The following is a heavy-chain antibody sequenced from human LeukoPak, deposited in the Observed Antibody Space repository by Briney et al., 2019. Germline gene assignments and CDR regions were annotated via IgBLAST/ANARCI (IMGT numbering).Heavy chain of an antibody. CDR3: VAAAAAALFDY. CDR1: GYTFTSYA. V-gene: IGHV1-69*13. CDR2: IIPIFGTA. D-gene: IGHD6-13*01. Sequence: ASVKVSCKASGYTFTSYAISWVRQAPGQGLEWMGGIIPIFGTANYAQKFQGRVTITADESTSTAYMELSSLRSEDTAVYYCVAAAAAALFDYWGQGALVTVSS. J-gene: IGHJ4*02.